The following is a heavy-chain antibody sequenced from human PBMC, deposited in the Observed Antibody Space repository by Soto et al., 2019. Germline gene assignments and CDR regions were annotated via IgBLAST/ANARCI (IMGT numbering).Heavy chain of an antibody. Sequence: ASVKVSCKASGYRFTSYSMHWVRQAPGQGLEWMGIINPSGGSTTYAQKFQDRVTMTRDTSTTTVYMELSALRSEDTALYYCAREGYCGSTSCLSPTSFFDYWGQGALVTVSS. CDR2: INPSGGST. CDR1: GYRFTSYS. D-gene: IGHD2-2*01. CDR3: AREGYCGSTSCLSPTSFFDY. V-gene: IGHV1-46*01. J-gene: IGHJ4*02.